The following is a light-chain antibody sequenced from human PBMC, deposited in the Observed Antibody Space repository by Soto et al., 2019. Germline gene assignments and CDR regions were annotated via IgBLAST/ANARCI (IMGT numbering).Light chain of an antibody. CDR2: GAS. CDR1: QSVSSTY. CDR3: QQYERSPTT. Sequence: EIVLTQSPGTLSLSPGERATLSCRASQSVSSTYLAWYQQKPGQAPSLLIYGASRSATGIPDRFSGSASGTDFTLTISRLEPEDFAVYYCQQYERSPTTFGGGTKVAIK. J-gene: IGKJ4*01. V-gene: IGKV3-20*01.